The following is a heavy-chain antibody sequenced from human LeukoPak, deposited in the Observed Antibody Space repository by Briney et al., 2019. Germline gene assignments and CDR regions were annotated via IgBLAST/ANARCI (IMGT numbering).Heavy chain of an antibody. CDR2: IYYSGST. CDR3: ARQYYYGSGNPYDY. V-gene: IGHV4-61*01. CDR1: GGSVSSGSYY. D-gene: IGHD3-10*01. Sequence: SETLSLTCTVSGGSVSSGSYYWSWIRQPPGKGLEWIGYIYYSGSTNYNPSLKSRVTISVDTSKNQFSLKLSSVTAADTAVYYCARQYYYGSGNPYDYWGQGTLVTVSS. J-gene: IGHJ4*02.